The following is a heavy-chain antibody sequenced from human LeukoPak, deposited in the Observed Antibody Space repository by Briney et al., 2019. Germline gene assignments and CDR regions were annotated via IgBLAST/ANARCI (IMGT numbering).Heavy chain of an antibody. Sequence: PGGSLRLSCAASGFTFSSYSMNWVRQAPGKGLEWVSYISSSSSTIYYADSVKGRFTISRDNAKNSLYLQMNSLRAEDTAVYYCARGNIVVVPAAPATIDYWGQGTLVTVSS. CDR2: ISSSSSTI. V-gene: IGHV3-48*04. J-gene: IGHJ4*02. CDR3: ARGNIVVVPAAPATIDY. D-gene: IGHD2-2*01. CDR1: GFTFSSYS.